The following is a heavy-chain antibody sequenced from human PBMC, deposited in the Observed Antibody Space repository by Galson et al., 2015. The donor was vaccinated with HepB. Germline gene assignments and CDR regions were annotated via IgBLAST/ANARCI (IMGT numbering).Heavy chain of an antibody. CDR2: ISYDGTNK. Sequence: SLRLSCAASGLIFRNYAMDWVRQAPGKGLEWVAVISYDGTNKYYADSVKGRFSISRDNSKNLVYFQMTSLRPEDTAVYYCARVNYGSGSYDYYWGQGT. D-gene: IGHD3-10*01. CDR1: GLIFRNYA. J-gene: IGHJ4*02. V-gene: IGHV3-30*14. CDR3: ARVNYGSGSYDYY.